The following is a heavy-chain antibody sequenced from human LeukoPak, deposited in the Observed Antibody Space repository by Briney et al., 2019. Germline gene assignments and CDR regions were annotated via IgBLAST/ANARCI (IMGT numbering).Heavy chain of an antibody. Sequence: ASVKVSCKASGYTFTGYYMHWVRPAPGQGLEWMGWINPNSGGTNYAQKFQGRVTMTRDTSISTAYMELSRLRSDDTAVYYCASRRGITGTTKAFDIWGQGTMVTVSS. J-gene: IGHJ3*02. V-gene: IGHV1-2*02. CDR2: INPNSGGT. CDR1: GYTFTGYY. D-gene: IGHD1-7*01. CDR3: ASRRGITGTTKAFDI.